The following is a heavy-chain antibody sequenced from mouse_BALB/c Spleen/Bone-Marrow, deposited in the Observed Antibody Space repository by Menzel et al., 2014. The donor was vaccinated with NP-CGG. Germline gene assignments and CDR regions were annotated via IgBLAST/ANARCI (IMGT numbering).Heavy chain of an antibody. CDR3: ARLGYYGGFAY. CDR2: INPDSSTI. Sequence: EVKLMESGGGLVQPGGSLKLSCAASGFDFSRYWMSWVRQAPGKGLEWIGEINPDSSTINYPPSLKDKFIISRDNAKNTLYLQMSKVRSEDTALYYCARLGYYGGFAYWGQGTLVTVSA. V-gene: IGHV4-1*02. J-gene: IGHJ3*01. D-gene: IGHD2-3*01. CDR1: GFDFSRYW.